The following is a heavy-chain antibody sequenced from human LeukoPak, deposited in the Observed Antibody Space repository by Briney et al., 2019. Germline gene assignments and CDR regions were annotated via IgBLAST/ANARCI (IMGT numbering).Heavy chain of an antibody. V-gene: IGHV4-4*07. CDR2: IYTSGST. CDR3: AREVSSSWPPFYYYGMDV. Sequence: SETLSLTCTVSGGSISSYYWSWIRQPAGKGLEWIGRIYTSGSTNYNPSLKSRVTMSVDTSKNQFSLKLSSVTAADTAVYYCAREVSSSWPPFYYYGMDVWGQGTTVTLSS. D-gene: IGHD6-13*01. CDR1: GGSISSYY. J-gene: IGHJ6*02.